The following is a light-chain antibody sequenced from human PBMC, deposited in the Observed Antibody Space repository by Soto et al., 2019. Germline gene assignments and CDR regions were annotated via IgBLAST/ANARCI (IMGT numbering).Light chain of an antibody. Sequence: ATLSFSPGERAALSCGASQSISSFLAWYQQRPGQAPTLLIYDSSNRATGIPATFSGSGSGTDFTLTISRLEPEDFAVYYSQQDGRPPPVTFGQGTRLEIK. CDR1: QSISSF. CDR2: DSS. V-gene: IGKV3D-20*01. J-gene: IGKJ5*01. CDR3: QQDGRPPPVT.